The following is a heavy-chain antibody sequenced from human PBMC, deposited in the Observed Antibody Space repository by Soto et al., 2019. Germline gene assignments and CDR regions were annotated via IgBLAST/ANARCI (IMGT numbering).Heavy chain of an antibody. Sequence: GASVKVSCKASGYTFSSYAMHWVRQAPGQRLEWMGWINAGNGNTKYSQKFQGRVTITRDTSASTAYMELSSLRSEDTAVYYCARDDTLVLQGYYFDYWGQGTLVTVSS. V-gene: IGHV1-3*01. D-gene: IGHD6-13*01. CDR1: GYTFSSYA. CDR2: INAGNGNT. CDR3: ARDDTLVLQGYYFDY. J-gene: IGHJ4*02.